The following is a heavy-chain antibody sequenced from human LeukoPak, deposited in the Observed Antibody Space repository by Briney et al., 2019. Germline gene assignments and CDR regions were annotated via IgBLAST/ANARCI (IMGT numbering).Heavy chain of an antibody. CDR2: ISAYNGNT. CDR3: ARDVTESGYDSTDRDTFDI. V-gene: IGHV1-18*01. D-gene: IGHD5-12*01. J-gene: IGHJ3*02. Sequence: GASVKVSCKAFGYTFTSYGISWVRQAPGQGLEWMGWISAYNGNTNYAQKLQGGVTMTTDTSTSTAYMEVRSLRSDDTAVYYCARDVTESGYDSTDRDTFDIWGQGTMVTVSS. CDR1: GYTFTSYG.